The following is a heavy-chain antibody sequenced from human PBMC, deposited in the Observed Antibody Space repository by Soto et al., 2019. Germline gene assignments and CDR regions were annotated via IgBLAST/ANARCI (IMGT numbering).Heavy chain of an antibody. CDR3: AKVGPYDSGCYMFRYNWFRP. CDR1: GFSVRTSH. Sequence: GGSLRLSCAAAGFSVRTSHISWVRQALGKGLEWVSVIYSGGATHYAVSVKGRLIISRDKSKNTVDLQMNSLRAEDTAVYYCAKVGPYDSGCYMFRYNWFRPWGPGTLVNVPS. D-gene: IGHD3-10*01. CDR2: IYSGGAT. V-gene: IGHV3-53*01. J-gene: IGHJ5*02.